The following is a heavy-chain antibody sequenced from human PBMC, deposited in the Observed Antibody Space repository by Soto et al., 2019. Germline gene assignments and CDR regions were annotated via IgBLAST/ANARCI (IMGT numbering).Heavy chain of an antibody. Sequence: ASVKVSCKASGYTFTSYGISWVRQAPGQGLEWMGWISAYNGNTNYAQKLQGRVTMTTDTSTSTAYMELRSLRSDDTAVYYCARDSIVVVPAAIRYYYYYMDVWGKGTTVTVSS. V-gene: IGHV1-18*01. CDR3: ARDSIVVVPAAIRYYYYYMDV. J-gene: IGHJ6*03. CDR1: GYTFTSYG. D-gene: IGHD2-2*01. CDR2: ISAYNGNT.